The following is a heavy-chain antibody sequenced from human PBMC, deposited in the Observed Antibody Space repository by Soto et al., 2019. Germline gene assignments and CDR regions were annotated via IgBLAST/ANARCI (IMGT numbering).Heavy chain of an antibody. D-gene: IGHD3-22*01. J-gene: IGHJ6*02. CDR2: IYYSGST. CDR3: ARIRDRSGTPSIYNGMDV. CDR1: GVSLTSHY. Sequence: PSETLSLTCRVSGVSLTSHYWTWIRQSPGKGLEWIGYIYYSGSTNYSPSLKSRLTMSIDTPSNQFSLNLSSVTAADTAIYYCARIRDRSGTPSIYNGMDVWGLGTMVTVSS. V-gene: IGHV4-59*11.